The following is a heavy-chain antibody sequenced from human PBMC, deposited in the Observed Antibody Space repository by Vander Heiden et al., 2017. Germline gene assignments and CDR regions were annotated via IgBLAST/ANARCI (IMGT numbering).Heavy chain of an antibody. V-gene: IGHV3-43*01. D-gene: IGHD2-2*01. J-gene: IGHJ6*02. Sequence: EVQLVVSGRVVVQPGGSLRPSRAASGPTFDDSTVHWVRQAPGKGLGWVSLISWDGGSTYYADSVKGRFTISRDNSKNSLYLQMNSLRTEDTALYYCAKDSYCSSTSCPPGGMDVWGQGTTVTVSS. CDR1: GPTFDDST. CDR2: ISWDGGST. CDR3: AKDSYCSSTSCPPGGMDV.